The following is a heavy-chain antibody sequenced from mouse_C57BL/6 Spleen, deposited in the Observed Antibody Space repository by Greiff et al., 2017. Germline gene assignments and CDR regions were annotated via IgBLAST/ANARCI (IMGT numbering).Heavy chain of an antibody. V-gene: IGHV1-69*01. CDR2: IDPSDSYT. CDR1: GYTFTSYW. CDR3: ARGGGVVTDYYAMDY. Sequence: QVQLQQPGAELVMPGASVKLSCKASGYTFTSYWMHWVKQRPGQGLEWIGEIDPSDSYTNYNQKFKGKSTLTVDKSSSTAYMQLSSLTAEDSAVYYWARGGGVVTDYYAMDYWGQGTSVTVSS. D-gene: IGHD1-1*01. J-gene: IGHJ4*01.